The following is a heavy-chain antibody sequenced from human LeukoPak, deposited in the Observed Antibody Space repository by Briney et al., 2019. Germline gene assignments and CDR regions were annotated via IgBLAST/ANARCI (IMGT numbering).Heavy chain of an antibody. Sequence: GGSLRLSCAASGFTFSSYWMHWVRQAPGKGLVWFSRINSDGSSTSYADSVKGRFTISRDNAKNTLYVQMNSLRAEDTAVYYCARGAVAGPIDYWGQGTPVTVSS. CDR1: GFTFSSYW. D-gene: IGHD6-19*01. CDR3: ARGAVAGPIDY. CDR2: INSDGSST. V-gene: IGHV3-74*01. J-gene: IGHJ4*02.